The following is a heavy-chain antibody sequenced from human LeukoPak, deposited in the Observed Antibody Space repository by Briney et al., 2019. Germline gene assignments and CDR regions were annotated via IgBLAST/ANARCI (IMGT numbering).Heavy chain of an antibody. Sequence: GESLRLSCFASGFSVTSFDMYWVRQAAGRGLEWVSAVGTNDVTYYLGSVKGRFIISRENAKNSFSLQMNNLRVEDTAVYYCTREWRGIASHYHGMDVWGQGTTVTVSS. J-gene: IGHJ6*02. CDR1: GFSVTSFD. V-gene: IGHV3-13*01. D-gene: IGHD6-6*01. CDR3: TREWRGIASHYHGMDV. CDR2: VGTNDVT.